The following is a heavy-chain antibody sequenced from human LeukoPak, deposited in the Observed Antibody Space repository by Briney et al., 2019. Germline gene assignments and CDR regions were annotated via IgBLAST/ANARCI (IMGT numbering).Heavy chain of an antibody. J-gene: IGHJ4*02. CDR2: ISSISSYI. V-gene: IGHV3-21*01. D-gene: IGHD6-19*01. CDR1: GFTFSSYS. Sequence: GGSLRLSCAASGFTFSSYSMNWVRQAPGKGLEGVSSISSISSYIYYADSVKGRFTISRDNAKNSLYLQMNSLRAEDTAVYYCARAAVAECFDYWGQGTLVTVSS. CDR3: ARAAVAECFDY.